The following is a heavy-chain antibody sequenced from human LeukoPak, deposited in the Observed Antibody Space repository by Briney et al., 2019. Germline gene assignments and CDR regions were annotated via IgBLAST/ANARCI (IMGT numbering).Heavy chain of an antibody. V-gene: IGHV3-30*18. CDR2: ISYDGSNK. J-gene: IGHJ3*02. CDR3: AKALLDAFDI. CDR1: GFTFSSYG. Sequence: PGGSLRLSCAASGFTFSSYGMHWVRQAPGKGLEWVAVISYDGSNKYYADSVKGRFTISRDNSKNTLYLRMNSLRAEDTAVYYCAKALLDAFDIWGQGTMVTVSS.